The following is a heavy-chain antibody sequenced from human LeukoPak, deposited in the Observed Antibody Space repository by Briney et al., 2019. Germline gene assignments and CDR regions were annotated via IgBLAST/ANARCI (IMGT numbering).Heavy chain of an antibody. Sequence: PGGSLRLSCAASGFIFSSYDMHWVRQATGKGLEWVSAIDTAGDTYYPGSVKGRSTISRENAKNSLYLQINSLRAGDTAVYYCARALQHFYYYGMDVWGQGTTVTVSS. CDR1: GFIFSSYD. CDR3: ARALQHFYYYGMDV. J-gene: IGHJ6*02. V-gene: IGHV3-13*01. CDR2: IDTAGDT.